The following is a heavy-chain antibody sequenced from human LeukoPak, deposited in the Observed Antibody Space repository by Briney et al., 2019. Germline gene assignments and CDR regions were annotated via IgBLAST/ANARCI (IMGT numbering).Heavy chain of an antibody. CDR2: ISGSGGST. CDR1: GFTFSSYA. D-gene: IGHD2-2*01. J-gene: IGHJ4*02. Sequence: GGSLRISCAASGFTFSSYAMSWVRQAPGKGLEWVSAISGSGGSTYYADSVKGRFTISRDNSKNTLYLQMNSLRAEDTAVYYCAKLPDCSSTSCYGGVSDYWGQGTLVTVSS. V-gene: IGHV3-23*01. CDR3: AKLPDCSSTSCYGGVSDY.